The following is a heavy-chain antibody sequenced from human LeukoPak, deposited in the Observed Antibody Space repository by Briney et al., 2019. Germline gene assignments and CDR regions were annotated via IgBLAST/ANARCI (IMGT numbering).Heavy chain of an antibody. CDR1: GYTFTSYG. J-gene: IGHJ4*02. CDR3: ARGRYSYDSSGYLDY. D-gene: IGHD3-22*01. CDR2: ISAYNGNT. V-gene: IGHV1-18*01. Sequence: GASVKVSCKASGYTFTSYGISWVRQAPGQGLEWMGWISAYNGNTNYAQKLQGRVTMTTDTSTSTAYMELRSLRSDDTAVYYCARGRYSYDSSGYLDYWGQETLVTVSS.